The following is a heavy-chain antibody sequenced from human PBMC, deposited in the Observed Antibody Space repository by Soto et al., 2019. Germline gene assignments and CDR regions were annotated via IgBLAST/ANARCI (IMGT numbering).Heavy chain of an antibody. Sequence: GGSLRLSCTASGFTFGNYAMQWVRQAPGKGLEYVSGINSNGVSTFYANSVKGRFTISRDNSKSTLYLQMGSLRAEDMAVYYCARIKSGTSCCPFDIWGQGTMVTVSS. CDR2: INSNGVST. CDR3: ARIKSGTSCCPFDI. D-gene: IGHD2-2*01. V-gene: IGHV3-64*01. J-gene: IGHJ3*02. CDR1: GFTFGNYA.